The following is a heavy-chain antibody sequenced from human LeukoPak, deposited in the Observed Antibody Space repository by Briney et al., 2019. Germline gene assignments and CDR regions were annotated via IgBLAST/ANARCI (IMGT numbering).Heavy chain of an antibody. Sequence: ASVKVSCKASGYTFTGYYMQWVRQAPGQGLEWMGWINPNSGGTSYAQKFQGRVTVTRDTSISTAYMELSRLRSDDTAVYYCARAGAGAYGGKKFQHWGQGTLVTVSS. CDR1: GYTFTGYY. D-gene: IGHD4-23*01. V-gene: IGHV1-2*02. CDR2: INPNSGGT. CDR3: ARAGAGAYGGKKFQH. J-gene: IGHJ1*01.